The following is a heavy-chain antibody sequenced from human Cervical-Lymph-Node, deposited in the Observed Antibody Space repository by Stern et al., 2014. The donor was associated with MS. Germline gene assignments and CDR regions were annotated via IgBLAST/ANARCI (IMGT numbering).Heavy chain of an antibody. CDR3: AAGSGWYRNWFDP. Sequence: QLQLQESGPGLVKPSETLSLTCTVSGGSISSYYWSWIRQPPGQGLEWIGYIYYSGSTNYNPSLKRRVTISVDTSKNQFSLKLSSVTAADTAVYYCAAGSGWYRNWFDPWGQGTLVTVSS. J-gene: IGHJ5*02. D-gene: IGHD6-19*01. CDR1: GGSISSYY. V-gene: IGHV4-59*01. CDR2: IYYSGST.